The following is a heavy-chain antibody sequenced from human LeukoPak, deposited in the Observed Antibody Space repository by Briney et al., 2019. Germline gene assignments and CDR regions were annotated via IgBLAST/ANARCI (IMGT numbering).Heavy chain of an antibody. CDR3: AHGLRYFGYYYGMDV. Sequence: SETLSLTCAAYGGSFSGYYWSWIRQPPGKGPEWIGEINHSGSTNYNPSLKSRVTISVDTSKNQFSLKLSSVTAADTAVYYCAHGLRYFGYYYGMDVWGQGTTVTVSS. V-gene: IGHV4-34*01. CDR2: INHSGST. CDR1: GGSFSGYY. J-gene: IGHJ6*02. D-gene: IGHD3-9*01.